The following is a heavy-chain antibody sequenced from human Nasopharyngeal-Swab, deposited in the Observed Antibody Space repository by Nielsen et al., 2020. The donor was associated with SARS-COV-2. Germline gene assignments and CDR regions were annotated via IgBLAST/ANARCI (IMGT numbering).Heavy chain of an antibody. J-gene: IGHJ6*02. CDR1: GGTFSSYA. CDR3: ARPGGQQLANDYYYGMDV. Sequence: SVKVSCKASGGTFSSYAISWVRQAPGQGLEWMGGIIPIFGTANYAQKFQGRVTITADESTSTAYMELSSLRSEGTAVYYCARPGGQQLANDYYYGMDVWGQGTTVTVSS. V-gene: IGHV1-69*13. D-gene: IGHD6-13*01. CDR2: IIPIFGTA.